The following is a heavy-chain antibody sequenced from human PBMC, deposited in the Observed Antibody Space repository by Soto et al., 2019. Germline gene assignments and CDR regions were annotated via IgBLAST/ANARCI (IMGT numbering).Heavy chain of an antibody. CDR3: ARGGYAVIAAAGSPGGYYYGMDV. V-gene: IGHV4-34*01. Sequence: SETLSLTCAVYGGSFSGYYWSWIRQPPGKGLEWIGEINHSGSTNYNPSLKSRVTISVDTSKNQFSLKLSSVTAADTAVYYCARGGYAVIAAAGSPGGYYYGMDVWGQGATVTVSS. D-gene: IGHD6-13*01. CDR1: GGSFSGYY. J-gene: IGHJ6*02. CDR2: INHSGST.